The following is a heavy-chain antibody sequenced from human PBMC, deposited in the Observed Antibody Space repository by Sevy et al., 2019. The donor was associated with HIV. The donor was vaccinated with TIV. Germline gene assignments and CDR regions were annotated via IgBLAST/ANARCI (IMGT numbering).Heavy chain of an antibody. CDR1: GGTFSSYA. CDR3: ARVQGGFLEWLNDYYYYYGMDV. V-gene: IGHV1-69*13. Sequence: ASVKVSCKASGGTFSSYAISWVRQAPGQGLEWMGGIIPIFGTANYAQKFQGRVTITADESTSTAYVEPSSLRSEDTAVYYCARVQGGFLEWLNDYYYYYGMDVWGQGTTVTVSS. CDR2: IIPIFGTA. D-gene: IGHD3-3*01. J-gene: IGHJ6*02.